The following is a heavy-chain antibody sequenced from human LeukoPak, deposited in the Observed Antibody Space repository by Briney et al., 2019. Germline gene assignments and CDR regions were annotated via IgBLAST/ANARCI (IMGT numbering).Heavy chain of an antibody. J-gene: IGHJ6*02. Sequence: GGSLRLSCAASGFTFSSYWMSWVRQAPGKGLEWVANIKQDGSEKYYVDSVKGRFTISRDSAKNSLYLQVNSLRAEDAAVYYCASTTISPVGGMDVWGQGTTVTVSS. D-gene: IGHD2/OR15-2a*01. CDR3: ASTTISPVGGMDV. CDR1: GFTFSSYW. CDR2: IKQDGSEK. V-gene: IGHV3-7*05.